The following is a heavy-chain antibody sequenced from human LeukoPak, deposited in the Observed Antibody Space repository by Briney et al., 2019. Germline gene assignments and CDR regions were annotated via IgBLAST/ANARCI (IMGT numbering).Heavy chain of an antibody. Sequence: PGGSLRLSCAASGFTFSSYSMNWVRQAPGKGLEWVSSISSSSSYIYYADSVKGRFTISRDNAKNSLYLQMNSLRAEDTAVYYCARDQYYYGSGSSPNFDYWGQGTLVTVSS. CDR1: GFTFSSYS. J-gene: IGHJ4*02. CDR2: ISSSSSYI. CDR3: ARDQYYYGSGSSPNFDY. V-gene: IGHV3-21*01. D-gene: IGHD3-10*01.